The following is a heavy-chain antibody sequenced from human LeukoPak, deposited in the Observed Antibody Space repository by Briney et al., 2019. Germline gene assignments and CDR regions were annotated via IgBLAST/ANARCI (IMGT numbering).Heavy chain of an antibody. CDR2: ISWNGGSI. Sequence: SLRLSCAASGFTFDDYAMHWVRQAPGKGLEWVSGISWNGGSIAYADSVKGRFTISRDNAKNSLYLQMNRLRAEDTALYYCAKGGYYYDSRGYSFYFDYWGQGTLVTVSS. CDR1: GFTFDDYA. D-gene: IGHD3-22*01. V-gene: IGHV3-9*01. CDR3: AKGGYYYDSRGYSFYFDY. J-gene: IGHJ4*02.